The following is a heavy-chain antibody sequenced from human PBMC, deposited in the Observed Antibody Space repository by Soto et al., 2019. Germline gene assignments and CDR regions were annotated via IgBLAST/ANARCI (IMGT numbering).Heavy chain of an antibody. CDR1: AGTFSSYT. CDR3: ATRYVSGSRAFDH. CDR2: IIPMLGMS. Sequence: QVQLVQSGAEVKKPGSSVRVSCKASAGTFSSYTINWVRQAPGQGLEWMGRIIPMLGMSNYALRFQGRVTSIADKSTTTAYMALNSLRSDDTAVYYCATRYVSGSRAFDHWGQGTLVTVSS. D-gene: IGHD3-10*01. J-gene: IGHJ4*02. V-gene: IGHV1-69*02.